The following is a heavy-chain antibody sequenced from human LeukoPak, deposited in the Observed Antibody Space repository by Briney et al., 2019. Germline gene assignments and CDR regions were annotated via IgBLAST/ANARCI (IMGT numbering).Heavy chain of an antibody. CDR3: ARDGNYGSGSLDY. CDR1: GYSISSGYY. D-gene: IGHD3-10*01. Sequence: PSETLSLTCTVSGYSISSGYYWGWIRQPPGKGLGWIGSIYHSGSTYYNPSLKSRVTISVDTSKNQFSLKLSSVTAADTAVYYCARDGNYGSGSLDYWGQGTLVTVSS. CDR2: IYHSGST. V-gene: IGHV4-38-2*02. J-gene: IGHJ4*02.